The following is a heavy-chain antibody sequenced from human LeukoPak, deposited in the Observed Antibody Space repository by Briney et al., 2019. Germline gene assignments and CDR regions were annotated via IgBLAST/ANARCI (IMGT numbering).Heavy chain of an antibody. CDR1: GGTFSSYA. J-gene: IGHJ4*02. CDR3: ARRGREGVLLWFGELFEPLDY. V-gene: IGHV1-69*04. CDR2: IIPILGIA. D-gene: IGHD3-10*01. Sequence: SVKVSCKASGGTFSSYAISGVRQAPGQGLEWMGRIIPILGIANYAQKFQGRVTITADKSTSTAYMELSSLRSEDTAVYYCARRGREGVLLWFGELFEPLDYWGQGTLVTVSS.